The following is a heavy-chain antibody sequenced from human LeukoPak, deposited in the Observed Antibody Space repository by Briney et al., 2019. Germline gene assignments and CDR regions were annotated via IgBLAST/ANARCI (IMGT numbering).Heavy chain of an antibody. CDR1: GFTFSSYA. J-gene: IGHJ6*04. D-gene: IGHD3-10*02. Sequence: GGSLRLSCAASGFTFSSYAMTWVRQAPGKGLEWVSGISGSFIGTFYADSVKGRFTISRDNAKNSLYLQMNSLRAEDTAVYYCAELGITMIGGVWGKGTTVTISS. V-gene: IGHV3-23*01. CDR3: AELGITMIGGV. CDR2: ISGSFIGT.